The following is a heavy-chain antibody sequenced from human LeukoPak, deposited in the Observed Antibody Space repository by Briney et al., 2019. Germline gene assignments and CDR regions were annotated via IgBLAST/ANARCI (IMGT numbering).Heavy chain of an antibody. CDR3: ARDLAAAGTPYYYYYGMDV. Sequence: GGSLRLSCSASGFTFNTYPMHWVRQSPGKGLEWVAVISHDETYKFYAESVKGRFTISRDNSKNTLYLQMNSLRAEDTAVYYCARDLAAAGTPYYYYYGMDVWGKGTTVTVSS. CDR1: GFTFNTYP. D-gene: IGHD6-13*01. J-gene: IGHJ6*04. CDR2: ISHDETYK. V-gene: IGHV3-30*04.